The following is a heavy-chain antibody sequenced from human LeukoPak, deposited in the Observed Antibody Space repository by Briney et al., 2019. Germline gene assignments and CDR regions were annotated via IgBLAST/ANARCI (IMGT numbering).Heavy chain of an antibody. CDR2: MYNTEST. D-gene: IGHD6-13*01. CDR1: GGSISSDSYY. J-gene: IGHJ4*02. CDR3: ARAYSSSFYHYFDY. Sequence: SETLSLTCTVSGGSISSDSYYWGWIRQPPGKGLEWIGSMYNTESTYYNPSLKSRVTISVDTSKNQFSLKLSSVTAADTAVYYCARAYSSSFYHYFDYWGQGTLVTVSS. V-gene: IGHV4-39*07.